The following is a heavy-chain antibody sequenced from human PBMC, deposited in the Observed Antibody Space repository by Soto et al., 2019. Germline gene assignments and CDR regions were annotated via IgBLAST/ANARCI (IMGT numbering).Heavy chain of an antibody. CDR3: AREGALKPFSS. J-gene: IGHJ5*02. CDR1: GFTFSNYN. Sequence: SLRLSCVASGFTFSNYNMNWVRQAPGKGLEWVSHISGTSVYIHYADSVKGRFTISRDNAKNPVYLQMDSLRVEDTAVYYCAREGALKPFSSWGQGALVTVSS. CDR2: ISGTSVYI. V-gene: IGHV3-21*01.